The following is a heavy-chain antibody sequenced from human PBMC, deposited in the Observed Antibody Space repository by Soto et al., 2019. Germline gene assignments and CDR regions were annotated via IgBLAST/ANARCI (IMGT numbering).Heavy chain of an antibody. Sequence: QVQLVQSGAEGKKPGASVKVSCKTSGYTFTSYGISWVRQAPGQGLEWLGWISPYNGKTNYAQKVQGRVTMTTDTSTSTAYMELRSLRSDDTAVYYCARDYSSGWSTNFWGKGENWFDPWGQGTLVTVSS. V-gene: IGHV1-18*01. J-gene: IGHJ5*02. CDR2: ISPYNGKT. D-gene: IGHD6-19*01. CDR3: ARDYSSGWSTNFWGKGENWFDP. CDR1: GYTFTSYG.